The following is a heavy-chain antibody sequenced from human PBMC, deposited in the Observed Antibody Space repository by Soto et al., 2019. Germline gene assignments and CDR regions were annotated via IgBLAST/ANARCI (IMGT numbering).Heavy chain of an antibody. Sequence: QVQLQESGPGLVKPSETLSLTCTVSGASVSSDSYYWSWIRQPPGKGLEWIAYVYYSGSANHNPSLLSRVTISVDTSKNQFSLKLNSVTAADTAVYYCARLDCVSATCQFDSWGLGTLVTVSS. CDR1: GASVSSDSYY. D-gene: IGHD2-2*01. V-gene: IGHV4-61*01. CDR3: ARLDCVSATCQFDS. CDR2: VYYSGSA. J-gene: IGHJ4*02.